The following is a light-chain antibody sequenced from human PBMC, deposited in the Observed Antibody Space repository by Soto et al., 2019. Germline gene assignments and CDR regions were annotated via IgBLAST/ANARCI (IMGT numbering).Light chain of an antibody. Sequence: FVVTQSPDTLSLSPGETATLSCRASQSISSDLAWYQQKPGQSPRLLIYGASTRDTGIPARFSGSGSGTEFALTISSLQSEDFAIYYCQQYNNWPPITFGQGTRLEN. CDR2: GAS. CDR1: QSISSD. V-gene: IGKV3-15*01. J-gene: IGKJ5*01. CDR3: QQYNNWPPIT.